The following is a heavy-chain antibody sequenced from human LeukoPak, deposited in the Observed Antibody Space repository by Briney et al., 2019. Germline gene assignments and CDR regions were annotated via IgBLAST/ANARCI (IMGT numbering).Heavy chain of an antibody. D-gene: IGHD6-19*01. CDR3: ARVIYSGWEGELSD. CDR1: GFTFSSYA. Sequence: GGSLRLSCAASGFTFSSYAMSWVRQAPGKGLVWVSRINSDGSTTSYGDSVMGRFTISRDNAKNTLYLQMNSLRAEDTAVYYCARVIYSGWEGELSDWGQGTLVTVSS. CDR2: INSDGSTT. J-gene: IGHJ4*02. V-gene: IGHV3-74*01.